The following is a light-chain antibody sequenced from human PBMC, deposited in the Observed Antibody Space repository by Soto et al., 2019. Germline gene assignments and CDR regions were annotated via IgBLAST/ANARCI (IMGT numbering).Light chain of an antibody. CDR2: EVS. CDR1: SSDVGGYNY. Sequence: QSALTQPASVSGSPGQSITISCTGTSSDVGGYNYVSWYQQHPGKAPKLMIYEVSNRPSGVSNRFSGSKSGNTASLTISGLQAEDEADYYCCSYAGSYNWVFGGGTKVTVL. V-gene: IGLV2-14*01. J-gene: IGLJ3*02. CDR3: CSYAGSYNWV.